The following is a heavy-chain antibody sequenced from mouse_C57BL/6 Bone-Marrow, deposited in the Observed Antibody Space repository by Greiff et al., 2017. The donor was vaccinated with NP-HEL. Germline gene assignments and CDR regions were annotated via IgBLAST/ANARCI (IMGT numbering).Heavy chain of an antibody. CDR1: GYTFTDYY. Sequence: VQLQQSGPELVKPGASVKISCKASGYTFTDYYMNWVKQSHGKSLEWIGDINPNNGGTSYNQKFKGKATLTVDKSSSTAYMELRSLTSEDSAVYYCARRGSSPWGQGTLVTVSA. CDR2: INPNNGGT. D-gene: IGHD1-1*01. V-gene: IGHV1-26*01. CDR3: ARRGSSP. J-gene: IGHJ3*01.